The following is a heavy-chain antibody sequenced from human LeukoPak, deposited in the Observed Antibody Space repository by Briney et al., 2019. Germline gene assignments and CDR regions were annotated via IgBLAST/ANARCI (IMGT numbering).Heavy chain of an antibody. J-gene: IGHJ6*02. CDR2: IKQDGSEK. CDR1: GFTFSSYW. CDR3: ARAVVAAGGFYYYYGMDV. V-gene: IGHV3-7*01. Sequence: GGSLRLSCAASGFTFSSYWMSWVRQAPGKGLEWVANIKQDGSEKYYVDSVKGRFTISRDNAKNSLYLQMNSLRAEDTAVYYCARAVVAAGGFYYYYGMDVWGQGTTVTVSS. D-gene: IGHD2-15*01.